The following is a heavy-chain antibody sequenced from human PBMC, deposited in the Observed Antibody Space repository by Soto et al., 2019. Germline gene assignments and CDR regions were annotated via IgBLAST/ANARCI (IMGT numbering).Heavy chain of an antibody. Sequence: SETLSLTCTVSGGSISSYYWSWIRQPPGKGLEWIGYIYYSGSTNYNPSLKSRVTISVDTSKNQFSLKLSSVTAADTAVYYCARFTYYDFWSGSGDYYYGMDVWGQGTTVTVSS. V-gene: IGHV4-59*01. D-gene: IGHD3-3*01. J-gene: IGHJ6*02. CDR1: GGSISSYY. CDR3: ARFTYYDFWSGSGDYYYGMDV. CDR2: IYYSGST.